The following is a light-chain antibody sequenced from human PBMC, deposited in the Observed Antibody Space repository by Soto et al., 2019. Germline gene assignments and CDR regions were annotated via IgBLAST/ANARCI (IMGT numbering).Light chain of an antibody. V-gene: IGKV1-39*01. CDR2: AAS. Sequence: DIQMTQSPSSLSASVGDRVTITCRAIQSISSYLNWYQQKPGKAPKLLIYAASSLQSGVPSRFSGSGSGTDFTLTISSLQPEDFATYYCQEYNSWRGEWTFGQGTKVDI. CDR1: QSISSY. J-gene: IGKJ1*01. CDR3: QEYNSWRGEWT.